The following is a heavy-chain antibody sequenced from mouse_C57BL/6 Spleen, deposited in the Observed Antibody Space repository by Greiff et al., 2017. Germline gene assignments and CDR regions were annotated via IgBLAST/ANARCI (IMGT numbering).Heavy chain of an antibody. J-gene: IGHJ3*01. CDR2: IDPSDSYT. V-gene: IGHV1-69*01. D-gene: IGHD1-2*01. Sequence: QVQLQQPGAELVMPGASVKLSCKASGYTFTSYWMHWVKQRPGQGLEWIGEIDPSDSYTNYNQKFKGKSTLTVDKSSSTAYMQLSSLTSEDSAVYYCARGSGYDPFAYWGQGTLVTVSA. CDR1: GYTFTSYW. CDR3: ARGSGYDPFAY.